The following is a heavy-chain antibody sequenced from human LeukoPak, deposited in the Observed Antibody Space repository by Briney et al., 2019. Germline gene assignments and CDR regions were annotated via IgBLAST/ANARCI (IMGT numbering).Heavy chain of an antibody. V-gene: IGHV3-48*01. J-gene: IGHJ4*02. CDR2: ISSSSTTI. CDR3: ARVGGQLRYFDWLLYY. Sequence: GGSLRLSCAASGFSFSEYIMNWVREAPGKGLEGGSYISSSSTTIYYADSVKGRFTISRDNAKNSLYLQMNSLRAEDTAVYYCARVGGQLRYFDWLLYYWGQGTLVTVSS. D-gene: IGHD3-9*01. CDR1: GFSFSEYI.